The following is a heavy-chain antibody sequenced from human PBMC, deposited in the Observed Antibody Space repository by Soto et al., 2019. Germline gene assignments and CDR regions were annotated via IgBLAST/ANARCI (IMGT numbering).Heavy chain of an antibody. V-gene: IGHV5-51*03. Sequence: EVQLVQSGAEVKKPGESLKISCKGSGYSFTSYWIGWVRQMPGKGLEWMGIIYPGDSDTRYSPSFQGQVTISADKSISTAYLQWSSLKASDTAMYYCARLEYGDYARGEIGYYFDYWGQGTLVTVSS. CDR1: GYSFTSYW. J-gene: IGHJ4*02. CDR2: IYPGDSDT. CDR3: ARLEYGDYARGEIGYYFDY. D-gene: IGHD4-17*01.